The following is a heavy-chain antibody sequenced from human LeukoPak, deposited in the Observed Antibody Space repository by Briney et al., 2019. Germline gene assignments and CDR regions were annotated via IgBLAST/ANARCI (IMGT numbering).Heavy chain of an antibody. CDR2: IIPILGIA. Sequence: EASVKVSCKASGGTFSSYAISWVRQAPGQGLEWMGRIIPILGIANYARKFQGRVTITADKSTSTAYMELSSLRSEDTAVYYCARESGALSGSPDYWGQGTLVTVSS. CDR1: GGTFSSYA. CDR3: ARESGALSGSPDY. V-gene: IGHV1-69*04. J-gene: IGHJ4*02. D-gene: IGHD3-10*01.